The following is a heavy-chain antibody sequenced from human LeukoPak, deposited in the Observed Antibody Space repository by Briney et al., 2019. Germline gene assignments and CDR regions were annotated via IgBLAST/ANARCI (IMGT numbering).Heavy chain of an antibody. Sequence: ASVKVSCKASGGTFSSYAISWVRQAPGQGLEWMGRIIPILGIANYAQKFQGRVTITADKSTSTAYMELSSLRSEDTAVYYCARGLAAAGDDAFDIWGQGTMVTVSS. J-gene: IGHJ3*02. V-gene: IGHV1-69*04. CDR3: ARGLAAAGDDAFDI. D-gene: IGHD6-13*01. CDR1: GGTFSSYA. CDR2: IIPILGIA.